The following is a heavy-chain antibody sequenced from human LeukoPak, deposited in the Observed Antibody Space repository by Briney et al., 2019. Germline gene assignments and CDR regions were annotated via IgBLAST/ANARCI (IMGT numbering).Heavy chain of an antibody. D-gene: IGHD3-10*01. CDR3: ARYNYNSAAFSHFDS. V-gene: IGHV4-31*03. Sequence: SETLSLTCSVSGGTISSGGYHWAWIRQHPGKGLEWIGYIYFSGGASYNPSLRSRIILSVDTSNNQFSLQMNSVTAADTAVYYCARYNYNSAAFSHFDSWGQGTLVTVSS. J-gene: IGHJ4*02. CDR1: GGTISSGGYH. CDR2: IYFSGGA.